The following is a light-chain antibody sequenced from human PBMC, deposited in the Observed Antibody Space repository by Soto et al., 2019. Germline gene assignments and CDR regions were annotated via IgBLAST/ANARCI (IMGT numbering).Light chain of an antibody. V-gene: IGLV2-14*01. Sequence: QSVLIQPASVSGSPGQSITISCTGTSSDVGGSNYVSWYQHHPHRAPKLLIYGVSYRPSGVSNRFSGSKSGNTASLTISGLQAEDEADYYCSSYTSSNTLEVFGFGTKLTVL. CDR3: SSYTSSNTLEV. CDR1: SSDVGGSNY. J-gene: IGLJ1*01. CDR2: GVS.